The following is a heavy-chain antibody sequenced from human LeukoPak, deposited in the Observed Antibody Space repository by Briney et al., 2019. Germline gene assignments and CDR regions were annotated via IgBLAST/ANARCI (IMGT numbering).Heavy chain of an antibody. CDR3: ARSGSSGWYDY. J-gene: IGHJ4*02. Sequence: GGSLRLSCAASGFTFSSYWMHWVRQAPGKGLVWVSRINSDGSSTSYADSVKGRFTVSRDNAKNTLYLQMNSLRAEDTAVYYCARSGSSGWYDYWGQGTLVTVSS. V-gene: IGHV3-74*01. CDR2: INSDGSST. CDR1: GFTFSSYW. D-gene: IGHD6-19*01.